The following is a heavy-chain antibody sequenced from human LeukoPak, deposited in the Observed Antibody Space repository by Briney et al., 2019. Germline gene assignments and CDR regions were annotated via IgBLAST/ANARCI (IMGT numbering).Heavy chain of an antibody. CDR2: IYTSGST. J-gene: IGHJ5*02. D-gene: IGHD2-2*01. Sequence: SETLSLTCTVSGGSISSGSYYWTWIRQPAGKGLEWIGRIYTSGSTNYNPSLKSRVTISADTSKNQFSLKLSSVTAADTAVYYCARGSVFVPAAIRVWFDPWGQGTLVTVSS. V-gene: IGHV4-61*02. CDR3: ARGSVFVPAAIRVWFDP. CDR1: GGSISSGSYY.